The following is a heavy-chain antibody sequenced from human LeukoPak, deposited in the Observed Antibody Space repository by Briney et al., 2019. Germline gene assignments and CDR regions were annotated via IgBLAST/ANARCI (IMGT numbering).Heavy chain of an antibody. CDR2: IYRNADGGTT. J-gene: IGHJ6*02. V-gene: IGHV3-15*05. CDR3: TTDSYCSTTTCYASSSYYYGLDA. Sequence: GGSLRLSCAASGFTFSNAWMTWVRQAPGKGLEWVGRIYRNADGGTTDYAAPVKGRFTISRDDSKNTLYLQINSLKTEDTAVYYCTTDSYCSTTTCYASSSYYYGLDAWAQGTSVTVSS. CDR1: GFTFSNAW. D-gene: IGHD2-2*01.